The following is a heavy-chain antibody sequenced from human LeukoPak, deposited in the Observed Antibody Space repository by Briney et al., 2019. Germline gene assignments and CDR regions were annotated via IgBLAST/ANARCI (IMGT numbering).Heavy chain of an antibody. CDR2: ITSSGDTV. D-gene: IGHD2-8*01. J-gene: IGHJ5*02. CDR1: GFTLSNYA. V-gene: IGHV3-48*03. Sequence: GGSLRLSCAASGFTLSNYAMNWVRQAPAKGLEWVSYITSSGDTVHYADSVKGRFTISRDNAKNSLSLQMNSLRAEDTPTYYCARNSRPYCTNGICYTKNNWFDPWGPGTLVTVSS. CDR3: ARNSRPYCTNGICYTKNNWFDP.